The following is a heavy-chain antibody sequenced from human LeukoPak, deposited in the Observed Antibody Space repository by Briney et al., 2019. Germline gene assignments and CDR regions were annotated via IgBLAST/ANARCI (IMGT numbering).Heavy chain of an antibody. J-gene: IGHJ4*02. D-gene: IGHD6-13*01. V-gene: IGHV6-1*01. CDR3: ARGSSSNSWYFDY. CDR1: GDSVSSNSAT. CDR2: PYYRSKWYN. Sequence: SQTLSLTCAISGDSVSSNSATWTWIRQSPSRGLEWLGRPYYRSKWYNDYAVSVKSRITINPDTSKNQFSLQLNSVTPEDTAVYYCARGSSSNSWYFDYWGQGTLVTVSS.